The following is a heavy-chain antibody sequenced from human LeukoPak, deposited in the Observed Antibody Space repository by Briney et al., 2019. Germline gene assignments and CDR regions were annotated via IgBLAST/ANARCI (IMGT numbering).Heavy chain of an antibody. D-gene: IGHD2-2*01. V-gene: IGHV4-34*01. Sequence: PSETLSLTCTVSGGSISSYYWSWIRQPPGKGLEWIGEINHSGGTNCNPSLKSRVTISVDTSKNQFSLKLSSVTAADTAVYYCARGGGRYCSSTSCHLDYWGQGTLVTVSS. CDR3: ARGGGRYCSSTSCHLDY. CDR2: INHSGGT. CDR1: GGSISSYY. J-gene: IGHJ4*02.